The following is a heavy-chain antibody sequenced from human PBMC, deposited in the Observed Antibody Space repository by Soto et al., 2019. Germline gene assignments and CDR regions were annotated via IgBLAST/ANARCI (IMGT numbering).Heavy chain of an antibody. CDR1: GFTFSSYW. V-gene: IGHV3-7*01. J-gene: IGHJ4*02. CDR2: MNQDGSEK. CDR3: AKNRVETTRDKAPEF. D-gene: IGHD1-7*01. Sequence: EVQLVESGGGLVQPGGSLRLSCAASGFTFSSYWMSWFRQAPGKGLEWVANMNQDGSEKYYVDSMKGRFTISRDNARNSLYLQMYSLRVEDTAVYYCAKNRVETTRDKAPEFWGQGTLVTVSS.